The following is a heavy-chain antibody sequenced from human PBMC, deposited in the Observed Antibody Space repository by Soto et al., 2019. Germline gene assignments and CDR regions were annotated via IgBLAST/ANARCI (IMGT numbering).Heavy chain of an antibody. CDR2: IYYSGST. J-gene: IGHJ5*02. D-gene: IGHD6-25*01. CDR3: ARCIAAGWFDP. V-gene: IGHV4-59*01. CDR1: GGSISSYY. Sequence: SETLSLTCTVSGGSISSYYWSWIRQPPGKGLEWIGYIYYSGSTNYNPSLKSRVTISVDTSKNQFSLKLSSVTAADTAVYYCARCIAAGWFDPWGQGTLVTVSS.